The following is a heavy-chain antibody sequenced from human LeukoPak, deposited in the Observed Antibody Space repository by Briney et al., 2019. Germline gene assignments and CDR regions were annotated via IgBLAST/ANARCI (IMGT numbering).Heavy chain of an antibody. CDR2: IYTSGST. CDR3: ARDAIAAAGTQLPYYYYYMDV. Sequence: PSETLSLTCTVSGGSISSSSYYWSWIRQPAGKGREWIGRIYTSGSTNYNPSLKSRVTISVDTSKNQFSLKLSSVTAADTAVYYCARDAIAAAGTQLPYYYYYMDVWGKGTTVTISS. CDR1: GGSISSSSYY. V-gene: IGHV4-61*02. D-gene: IGHD6-13*01. J-gene: IGHJ6*03.